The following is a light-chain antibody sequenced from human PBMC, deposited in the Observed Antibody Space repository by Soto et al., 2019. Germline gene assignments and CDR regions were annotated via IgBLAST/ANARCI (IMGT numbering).Light chain of an antibody. V-gene: IGKV1-39*01. CDR1: QTITTY. CDR2: AAS. CDR3: QQSYSPLGT. J-gene: IGKJ1*01. Sequence: DIQMTQSPSSLSASVGDRVTITCRASQTITTYLNWYQQKPGKAPKLLIYAASSLQSGVPSRFSGSGPGTDFTLTISSLQPGDFATYYCQQSYSPLGTFGQGTKVDIK.